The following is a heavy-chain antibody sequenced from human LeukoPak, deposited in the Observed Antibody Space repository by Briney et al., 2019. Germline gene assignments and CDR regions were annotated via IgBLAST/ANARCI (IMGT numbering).Heavy chain of an antibody. J-gene: IGHJ4*02. D-gene: IGHD3-10*01. V-gene: IGHV3-21*01. CDR3: ARDHRRDYYGTRDYYFDY. Sequence: GGSLRLSCAASGFTFISYSMNWVPQAPGKGLEGVSSISSSSSYIHYADSVKGRFTISRDNAKNSLYLEMNSLRAEDTDLYYCARDHRRDYYGTRDYYFDYWGQGTLVTVSS. CDR1: GFTFISYS. CDR2: ISSSSSYI.